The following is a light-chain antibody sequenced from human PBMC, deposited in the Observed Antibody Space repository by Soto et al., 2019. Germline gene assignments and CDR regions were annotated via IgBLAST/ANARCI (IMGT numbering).Light chain of an antibody. CDR1: SSDIGGYNY. J-gene: IGLJ2*01. CDR3: SSYTSSSTLVV. Sequence: QSVLTQPASVSGSPGQSITMPCTETSSDIGGYNYVSWYQQFPGKAPKLMIYDVSNRPSGVSNRFSASKSGNTATLTISGLQAEDEASYYCSSYTSSSTLVVFGGGTKLTVL. V-gene: IGLV2-14*01. CDR2: DVS.